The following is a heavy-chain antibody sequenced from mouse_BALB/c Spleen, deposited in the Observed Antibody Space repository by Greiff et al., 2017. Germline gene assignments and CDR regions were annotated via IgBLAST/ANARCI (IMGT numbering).Heavy chain of an antibody. Sequence: VKLVESGPGLVAPSQSLSITCTVSGFSLTSYGVSWVRQPPGKGLEWLGVIWGEGSTNYHSALISRLSISKDNSKSHVFLKLNSLQTDDTATYSCAKRGVYYGSSRFSYRYFGVWGAGTTVTVSS. CDR2: IWGEGST. J-gene: IGHJ1*01. V-gene: IGHV2-3*01. CDR1: GFSLTSYG. CDR3: AKRGVYYGSSRFSYRYFGV. D-gene: IGHD1-1*01.